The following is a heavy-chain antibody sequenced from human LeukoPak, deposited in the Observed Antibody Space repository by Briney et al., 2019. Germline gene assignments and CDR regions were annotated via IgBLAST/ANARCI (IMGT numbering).Heavy chain of an antibody. J-gene: IGHJ3*02. V-gene: IGHV4-59*01. CDR3: ATDPRGAYYDVLTGYHSPFAFDI. Sequence: SETLSLTCTVSGGSISNYHWSWIRQPPGKGLEWIGYIYYSGSTNYNPSLKSRVTISVDTSKNQFSLKLSSVTAADTAVYYCATDPRGAYYDVLTGYHSPFAFDIWGQGTMVTVSS. D-gene: IGHD3-9*01. CDR2: IYYSGST. CDR1: GGSISNYH.